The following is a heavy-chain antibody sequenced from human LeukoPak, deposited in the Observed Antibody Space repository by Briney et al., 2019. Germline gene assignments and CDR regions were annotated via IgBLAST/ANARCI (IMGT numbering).Heavy chain of an antibody. Sequence: ASVKVSCKASGYTFTGYYMHWVRQAPGQGLDWMGWINPNSGATYYTQNFQGRVTMTRDTSINTVYMELSRLTSDDTAMYYCARAPIYCTSSSCGLAYFDYWGQRTLLTVSS. CDR1: GYTFTGYY. V-gene: IGHV1-2*02. D-gene: IGHD2-2*01. J-gene: IGHJ4*02. CDR3: ARAPIYCTSSSCGLAYFDY. CDR2: INPNSGAT.